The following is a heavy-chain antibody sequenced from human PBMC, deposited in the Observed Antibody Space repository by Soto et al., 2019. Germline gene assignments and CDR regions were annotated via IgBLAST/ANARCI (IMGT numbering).Heavy chain of an antibody. V-gene: IGHV3-11*03. Sequence: GGSVRLSCAASGFSISDHYMSWIRQAPGKGLEWVSYSSNSGTFTKYADSVKGRFSISRDNAKNSLYLEINSLRGEDTAIYYCARSGDNYNVLDYWGQGTPVTVSS. CDR2: SSNSGTFT. D-gene: IGHD3-10*02. CDR3: ARSGDNYNVLDY. CDR1: GFSISDHY. J-gene: IGHJ4*02.